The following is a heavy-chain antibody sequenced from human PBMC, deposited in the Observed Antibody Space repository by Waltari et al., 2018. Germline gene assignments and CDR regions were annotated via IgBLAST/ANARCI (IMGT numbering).Heavy chain of an antibody. CDR2: IYYSGST. Sequence: QVQLQESGPGLVKPSETLSLTCTVSGGSISRHYWSWIRQPPGKGLEWIGYIYYSGSTNYNPSLKSRVTISVDTSKNQFSLKLSSVTAADTAVYYCARVVAAAGTDYYYGMDVWGQGTTVTVSS. V-gene: IGHV4-59*11. CDR3: ARVVAAAGTDYYYGMDV. J-gene: IGHJ6*02. CDR1: GGSISRHY. D-gene: IGHD6-13*01.